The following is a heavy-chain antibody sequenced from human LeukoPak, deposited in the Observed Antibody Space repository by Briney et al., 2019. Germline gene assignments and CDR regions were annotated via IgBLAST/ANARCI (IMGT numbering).Heavy chain of an antibody. V-gene: IGHV4-38-2*01. D-gene: IGHD6-19*01. CDR2: IYHSGST. Sequence: SETLSLTCAVSGYSISSGYYWGWIRQPPGKGLEWIGSIYHSGSTYYNPSLKSRVTISVDTSKNQFSLKLSSVTAADTAVYYCATQPWLVREVVYWGQGTLVTVSS. CDR1: GYSISSGYY. J-gene: IGHJ4*02. CDR3: ATQPWLVREVVY.